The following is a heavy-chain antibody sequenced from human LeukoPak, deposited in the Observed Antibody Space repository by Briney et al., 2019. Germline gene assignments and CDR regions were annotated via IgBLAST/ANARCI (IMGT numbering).Heavy chain of an antibody. V-gene: IGHV1-2*02. CDR2: INPNSGGT. J-gene: IGHJ4*02. CDR1: GYTFTDYY. D-gene: IGHD4/OR15-4a*01. Sequence: ASVKVSCKASGYTFTDYYMYWVRQAPGQGLEWMGWINPNSGGTNYARKFQGRVTMTRDTFISTAYMELSRLRSDDTAVYYCARMVGTTSYWGQGTLVTVSS. CDR3: ARMVGTTSY.